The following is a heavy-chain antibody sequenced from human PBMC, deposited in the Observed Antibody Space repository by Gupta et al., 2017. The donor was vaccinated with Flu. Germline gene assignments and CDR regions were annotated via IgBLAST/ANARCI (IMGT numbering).Heavy chain of an antibody. CDR3: ARDQTGGPRGEDY. CDR2: IGGGPGST. Sequence: EVQLSASGGDLVQPGGSLRLSCAASGLNVSKYNLRWVRHAPGKGLEWVSTIGGGPGSTYYADSVKGRLPMSRDNSENTLYLQMNNLSAEDTALYYGARDQTGGPRGEDYWDQGALVTGSS. CDR1: GLNVSKYN. V-gene: IGHV3-23*01. J-gene: IGHJ4*02. D-gene: IGHD2-8*02.